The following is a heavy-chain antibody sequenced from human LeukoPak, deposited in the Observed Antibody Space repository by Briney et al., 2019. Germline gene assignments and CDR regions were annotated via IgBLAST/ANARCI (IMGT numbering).Heavy chain of an antibody. J-gene: IGHJ4*02. V-gene: IGHV4-38-2*02. CDR3: ARDVGARLPGY. CDR2: IYHSGST. CDR1: GYSISSGYY. D-gene: IGHD6-6*01. Sequence: SETLSLTCTVSGYSISSGYYWGWIRQPPGKGLEWIASIYHSGSTYYNPSLKSRVTISVDTSKNQLSLRLTSVTAADTAVYYCARDVGARLPGYWGQGTLVTVSS.